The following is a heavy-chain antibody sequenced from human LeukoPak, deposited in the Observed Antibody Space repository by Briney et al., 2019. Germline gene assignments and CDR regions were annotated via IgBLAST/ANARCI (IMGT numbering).Heavy chain of an antibody. CDR3: ARDTRQWLVMGYFDY. Sequence: KTGGSLRLSCAASGFTFSDYYMSWIRQAPGKGLEWVSYISSSGSTIYYADSVKGRFTIYRDNAKNSLYLQMNSLRAEDTAVYYCARDTRQWLVMGYFDYWGQGTLVTVSS. J-gene: IGHJ4*02. CDR2: ISSSGSTI. CDR1: GFTFSDYY. V-gene: IGHV3-11*04. D-gene: IGHD6-19*01.